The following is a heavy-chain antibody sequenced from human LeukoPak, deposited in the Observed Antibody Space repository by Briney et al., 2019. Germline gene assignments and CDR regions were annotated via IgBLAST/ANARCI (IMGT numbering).Heavy chain of an antibody. J-gene: IGHJ6*03. D-gene: IGHD3-9*01. CDR1: GFTFSSYG. CDR2: ISGSGGST. Sequence: GGSLRLSCAASGFTFSSYGMSWVRQAPGKGLEWVSAISGSGGSTYYADSVKGRFTISRDNSKNTLYLQMNSLRAEDTAVYYCAKEHYDILTGYPYYYMDVWGKGTTVTVSS. V-gene: IGHV3-23*01. CDR3: AKEHYDILTGYPYYYMDV.